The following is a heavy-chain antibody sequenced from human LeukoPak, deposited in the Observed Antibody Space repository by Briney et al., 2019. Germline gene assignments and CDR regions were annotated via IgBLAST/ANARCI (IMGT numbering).Heavy chain of an antibody. CDR3: ARIQWELGATFDY. V-gene: IGHV3-48*01. D-gene: IGHD1-26*01. J-gene: IGHJ4*02. Sequence: PGGSLRLSCAASGFTFSSYSMNWVRQAPGKGLEWVSYISSSSSTIYYADSVKGRFTISRDNSKNTLYLQMNSLRAEDTAVYYCARIQWELGATFDYWGQGTLVTVSS. CDR2: ISSSSSTI. CDR1: GFTFSSYS.